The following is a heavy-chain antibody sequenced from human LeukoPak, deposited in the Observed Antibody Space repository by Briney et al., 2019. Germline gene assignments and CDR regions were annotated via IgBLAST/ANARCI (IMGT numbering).Heavy chain of an antibody. Sequence: GGSLRLSCAASGFTFSSYWMSWVRQAPGKGLEWVANIKQDGSEKYYVDSVKGRFTISRDNAKNSLYLQMNSLRAEDTAVYYCARDESYYYDSSGRGYYMDVWGKGTTVTISS. J-gene: IGHJ6*03. CDR3: ARDESYYYDSSGRGYYMDV. V-gene: IGHV3-7*01. D-gene: IGHD3-22*01. CDR2: IKQDGSEK. CDR1: GFTFSSYW.